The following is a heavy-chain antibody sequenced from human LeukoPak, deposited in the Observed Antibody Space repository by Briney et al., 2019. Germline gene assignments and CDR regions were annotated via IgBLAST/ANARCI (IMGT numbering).Heavy chain of an antibody. V-gene: IGHV3-23*05. CDR3: AKGLKTAVGPYKGYHYYMDV. CDR1: GFTLCNYA. J-gene: IGHJ6*03. CDR2: IYNRGIAT. Sequence: WGALRLSCAASGFTLCNYAMSLGRPAPGEGVGGGSTIYNRGIATYYADSVKGRFTISRDNSKNTLYLQVSSLRAEDTAIYYCAKGLKTAVGPYKGYHYYMDVWGKGTTVTVSS. D-gene: IGHD5-18*01.